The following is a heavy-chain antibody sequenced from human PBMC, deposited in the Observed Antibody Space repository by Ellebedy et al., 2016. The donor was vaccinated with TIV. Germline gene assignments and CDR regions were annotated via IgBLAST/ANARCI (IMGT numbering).Heavy chain of an antibody. CDR3: AKGTRWELRSPFDY. J-gene: IGHJ4*02. CDR2: ISGSGGST. CDR1: GFTFSSYG. V-gene: IGHV3-23*01. D-gene: IGHD1-26*01. Sequence: GESLKISXAASGFTFSSYGMHWVRQAPGKGLEWVSAISGSGGSTYYADSVKGRFTISRDNSKNTLYLQMNSLRAEDTAVYYCAKGTRWELRSPFDYWGQGTLVTVSS.